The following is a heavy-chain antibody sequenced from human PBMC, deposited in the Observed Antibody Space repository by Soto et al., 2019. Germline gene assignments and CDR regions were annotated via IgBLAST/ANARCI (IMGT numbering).Heavy chain of an antibody. CDR2: IKQDGSEK. CDR3: ASRGYYDILTGLDY. D-gene: IGHD3-9*01. CDR1: GFTFSSYW. V-gene: IGHV3-7*03. J-gene: IGHJ4*02. Sequence: ESGGGLVQPGGSLRLSCAAPGFTFSSYWMSWVRQAPGKGLEWVANIKQDGSEKYYVDSVKGRFTISRDNAKNSLYLQMNSLRAEDTAVYYCASRGYYDILTGLDYWGQGTLVTVSS.